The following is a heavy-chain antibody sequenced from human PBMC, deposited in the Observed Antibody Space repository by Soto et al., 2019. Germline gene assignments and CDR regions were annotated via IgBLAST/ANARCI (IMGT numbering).Heavy chain of an antibody. CDR3: ARQKGDGSGSYYPYYFDY. Sequence: SETLSLTCTVSGGSISSYYWSWIRQPPGKGLEWIGYIYYSGSTNYNPSLKSRVTISVDTSKNQFSLKLSSVTAADTAVYYCARQKGDGSGSYYPYYFDYWGQGTLVTVSS. CDR2: IYYSGST. D-gene: IGHD3-10*01. CDR1: GGSISSYY. J-gene: IGHJ4*02. V-gene: IGHV4-59*08.